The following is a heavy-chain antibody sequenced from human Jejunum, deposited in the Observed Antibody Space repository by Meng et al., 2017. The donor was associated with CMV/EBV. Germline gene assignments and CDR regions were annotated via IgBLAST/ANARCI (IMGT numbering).Heavy chain of an antibody. CDR3: ARVIDEGGEYLLYPIYSFDY. CDR2: ISWNSGTR. V-gene: IGHV3-9*01. D-gene: IGHD3-3*01. J-gene: IGHJ4*02. Sequence: YAIHWVRQAPGKGLEGVSGISWNSGTRDYEGSVKGRFTIARDNAKTSLYLQMDSLRAEDTALYYCARVIDEGGEYLLYPIYSFDYWGQGTLVTVSS. CDR1: YA.